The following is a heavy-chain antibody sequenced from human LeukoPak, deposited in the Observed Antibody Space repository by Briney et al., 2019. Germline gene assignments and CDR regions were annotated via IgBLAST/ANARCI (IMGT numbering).Heavy chain of an antibody. J-gene: IGHJ4*02. V-gene: IGHV4-38-2*02. CDR2: IYHSGST. CDR3: ARDNPRTTGYSSGSSFDF. Sequence: SETLSLTCTVSGYSISSGYYWGWIRQPPGKGLEWIGSIYHSGSTYYNPSLKSRVTISVDTSKNQFSLKPSSVTAADTAVYFCARDNPRTTGYSSGSSFDFWGQGTLVTVSS. D-gene: IGHD6-19*01. CDR1: GYSISSGYY.